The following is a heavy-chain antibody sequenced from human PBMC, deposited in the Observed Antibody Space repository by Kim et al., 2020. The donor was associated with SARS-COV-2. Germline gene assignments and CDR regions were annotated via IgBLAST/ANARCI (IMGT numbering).Heavy chain of an antibody. V-gene: IGHV5-51*01. D-gene: IGHD3-22*01. CDR2: IYPGDSDT. CDR3: ARHGIDGYYYDSSGYYHNYYYYGMDV. Sequence: GESLKISCKGSGYSFTSYWIGWVRQMPGKGLEWMGIIYPGDSDTRYSQSFQGQVTISADKSISTAYLQWSSLKASDTAMYYCARHGIDGYYYDSSGYYHNYYYYGMDVWGQGTTVTVSS. CDR1: GYSFTSYW. J-gene: IGHJ6*02.